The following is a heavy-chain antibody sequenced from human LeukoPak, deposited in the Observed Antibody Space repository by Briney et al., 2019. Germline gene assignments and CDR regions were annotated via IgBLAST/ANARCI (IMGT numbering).Heavy chain of an antibody. J-gene: IGHJ3*02. Sequence: PSETLSLTCAVSGGSISGGGYSWSWIRQSPGKGVEWIGYIYQSGSTYYNPSLKSRVTISVDRSKNQFSLKLSSLTAADTAVYYCARSGSYFSFDIWGQGTMVTVSS. CDR3: ARSGSYFSFDI. CDR2: IYQSGST. D-gene: IGHD1-26*01. V-gene: IGHV4-30-2*06. CDR1: GGSISGGGYS.